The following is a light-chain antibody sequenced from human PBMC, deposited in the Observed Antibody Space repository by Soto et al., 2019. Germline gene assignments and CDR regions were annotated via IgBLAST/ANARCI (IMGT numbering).Light chain of an antibody. Sequence: QAVVTQPPSVSGAPGQRVTISCTGSSSNIGAGYDVHWYQQLPGTAPKLLIYGNSNRPSGVPDRFSGSKSGTSASLAITGLQAEDEADYYCQSYDSSLSAVVFGGGTKVTVL. CDR3: QSYDSSLSAVV. CDR2: GNS. V-gene: IGLV1-40*01. CDR1: SSNIGAGYD. J-gene: IGLJ2*01.